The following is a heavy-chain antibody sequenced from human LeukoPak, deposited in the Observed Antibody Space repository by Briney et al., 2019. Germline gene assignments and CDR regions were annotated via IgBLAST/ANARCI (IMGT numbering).Heavy chain of an antibody. Sequence: GGSLRLSCAASGLTFRDYYMSWLRHAPGRGLEGVSYISISGGTINYPDSVKGRFTISRDNAKNSLYLQMNSLRAEDTAVCYCARDRTLRYCGGGSCHSLEYWGQGTLVTVSS. D-gene: IGHD2-15*01. CDR3: ARDRTLRYCGGGSCHSLEY. V-gene: IGHV3-11*04. CDR1: GLTFRDYY. CDR2: ISISGGTI. J-gene: IGHJ4*02.